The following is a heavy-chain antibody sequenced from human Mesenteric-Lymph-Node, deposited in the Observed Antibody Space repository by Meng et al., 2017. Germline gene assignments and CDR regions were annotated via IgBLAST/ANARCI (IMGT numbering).Heavy chain of an antibody. J-gene: IGHJ4*02. CDR1: GWSCCGYY. CDR3: AAMIGQR. D-gene: IGHD3-22*01. Sequence: QVQLQQWGAGLLKPSETLSPTCAVYGWSCCGYYWTWIRQPPGKGLEWIGEINHSGSTNYNPSLKSLVTISVDTSKNQFSLKLSSVTAADTAVYYCAAMIGQRWGQGTRVTVDS. V-gene: IGHV4-34*01. CDR2: INHSGST.